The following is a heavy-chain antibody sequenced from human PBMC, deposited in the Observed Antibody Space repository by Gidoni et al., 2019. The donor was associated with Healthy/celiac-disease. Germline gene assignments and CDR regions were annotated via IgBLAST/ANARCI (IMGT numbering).Heavy chain of an antibody. CDR2: IYTSGSP. Sequence: QVQLQESGPGLVKPSQTLSLTCTVSGGSISSGSYYWGWIRQPAGKGLEWIGRIYTSGSPNYNPSRKSRVTISVETSKNQFSMKLSSVTAADTAVYYGARDPGYYDSSGYYPGRAFDIWGQGTRVTVSS. J-gene: IGHJ3*02. CDR1: GGSISSGSYY. V-gene: IGHV4-61*02. CDR3: ARDPGYYDSSGYYPGRAFDI. D-gene: IGHD3-22*01.